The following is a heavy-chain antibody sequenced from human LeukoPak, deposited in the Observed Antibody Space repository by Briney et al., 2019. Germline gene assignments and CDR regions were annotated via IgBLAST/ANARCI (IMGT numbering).Heavy chain of an antibody. CDR2: ISYDGSNK. D-gene: IGHD6-13*01. J-gene: IGHJ4*02. CDR1: GFTFSSYA. CDR3: ARVGSAYIAAAVYFDY. V-gene: IGHV3-30-3*01. Sequence: GGSLRLSCAASGFTFSSYAMHWVRQAPGKGLEWVAVISYDGSNKYYADSVKGRFTISRDNSKNTLYLQMNSLRAEDTAVYYCARVGSAYIAAAVYFDYWGQGTLVTVSS.